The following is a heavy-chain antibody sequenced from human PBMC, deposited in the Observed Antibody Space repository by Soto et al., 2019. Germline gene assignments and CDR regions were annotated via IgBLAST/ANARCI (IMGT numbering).Heavy chain of an antibody. CDR3: ARHASSGWFSQSPFYYYYYGMDV. CDR1: GGSISSSSYY. Sequence: QLQLQESGPGLVKPSETLSLTCTVSGGSISSSSYYWGWIRQPPGNGLEWIGSIYYSGSTYYNPSLKGRVTLSVDTSKNQFSLKLSSVTAADTAVYYCARHASSGWFSQSPFYYYYYGMDVWGQGTTVTVSS. V-gene: IGHV4-39*01. D-gene: IGHD6-19*01. J-gene: IGHJ6*02. CDR2: IYYSGST.